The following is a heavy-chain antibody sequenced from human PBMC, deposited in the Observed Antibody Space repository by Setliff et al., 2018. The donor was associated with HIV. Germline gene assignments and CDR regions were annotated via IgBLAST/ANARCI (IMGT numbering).Heavy chain of an antibody. Sequence: PSETLSLTCTVSGSSITGHYWSWIRQPPGKGLEWIGYIHYSGSSNYDPSLKSRVSISLDTSKKQVSLKLNSVTAADTAVYYCARGLSIFGVATPGFYSFMDVWGKGTTVTV. CDR2: IHYSGSS. CDR1: GSSITGHY. J-gene: IGHJ6*03. D-gene: IGHD3-3*01. V-gene: IGHV4-59*11. CDR3: ARGLSIFGVATPGFYSFMDV.